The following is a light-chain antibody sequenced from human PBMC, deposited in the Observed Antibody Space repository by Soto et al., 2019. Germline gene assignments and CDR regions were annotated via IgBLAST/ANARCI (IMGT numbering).Light chain of an antibody. CDR3: ASYTSTSILL. CDR1: SSDVGGYNY. V-gene: IGLV2-11*01. Sequence: SVLTQPRSASGSPGQSITISCTGTSSDVGGYNYVSWYQQHPAKAPKLIIFDVSKRPSGVPNRFSGSKSGNTASLTISGLRAEDEADYYCASYTSTSILLFGGGTKVTVL. CDR2: DVS. J-gene: IGLJ3*02.